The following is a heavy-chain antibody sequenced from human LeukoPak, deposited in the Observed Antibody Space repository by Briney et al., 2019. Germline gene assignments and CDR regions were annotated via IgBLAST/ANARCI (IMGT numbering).Heavy chain of an antibody. D-gene: IGHD4/OR15-4a*01. CDR1: GFTFSKNA. CDR3: ARDPGAFPYFFDY. J-gene: IGHJ4*02. Sequence: PGRSLRLSCVASGFTFSKNALSWVRQTPGKGLECVSAISGDGRSPYYADSVKGRFTISRDDSKNTVYLQMNSLRVEDSAVYYCARDPGAFPYFFDYWGQGTLVTVSS. CDR2: ISGDGRSP. V-gene: IGHV3-23*01.